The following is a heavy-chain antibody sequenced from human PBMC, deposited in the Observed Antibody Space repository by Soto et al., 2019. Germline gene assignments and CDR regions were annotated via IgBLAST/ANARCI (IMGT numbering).Heavy chain of an antibody. Sequence: ASVKVSCKASGYTFTSYAMHWVRQAPGQRLEWMGWINAGNGNTKYSQKFQGRVTITRDTSASTAYMELSSLRSEDTAVYYCARLKDVVVVPAAMQPAGGAFDIWGQGTMVTVSS. CDR3: ARLKDVVVVPAAMQPAGGAFDI. CDR1: GYTFTSYA. V-gene: IGHV1-3*01. D-gene: IGHD2-2*01. J-gene: IGHJ3*02. CDR2: INAGNGNT.